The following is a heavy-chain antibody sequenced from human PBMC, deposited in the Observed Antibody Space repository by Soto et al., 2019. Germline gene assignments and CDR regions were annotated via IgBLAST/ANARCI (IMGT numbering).Heavy chain of an antibody. CDR2: IIPIFDTA. J-gene: IGHJ6*02. V-gene: IGHV1-69*13. CDR1: GGTFSDFT. CDR3: ARNGTLTGYSYGMDV. Sequence: SVKVSCKASGGTFSDFTINWVRQAPGQRLEWMGGIIPIFDTANYAENFQGRVTITADEPTSTSFMEVSSLRSEDTAVYYCARNGTLTGYSYGMDVWGQGTMVTVSS. D-gene: IGHD1-1*01.